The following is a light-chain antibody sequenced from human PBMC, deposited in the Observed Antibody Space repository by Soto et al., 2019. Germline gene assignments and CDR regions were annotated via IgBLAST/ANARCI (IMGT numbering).Light chain of an antibody. Sequence: EIVLTQSPGTQSLSPGERATLSCRASQSVSNNYLAWFQQTPGQAPRLLIYDTSRRATGIPDRFSGSGSGTDFTLTISRLEPEDSAMYYCQQYGNSPRTFGQGTKVEIK. J-gene: IGKJ1*01. CDR2: DTS. CDR3: QQYGNSPRT. V-gene: IGKV3-20*01. CDR1: QSVSNNY.